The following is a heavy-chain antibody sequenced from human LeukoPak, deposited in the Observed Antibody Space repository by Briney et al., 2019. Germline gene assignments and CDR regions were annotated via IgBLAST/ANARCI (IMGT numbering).Heavy chain of an antibody. V-gene: IGHV1-46*01. Sequence: ASVKVSCKASGYTFTSYYMHWVRQAPGQGLEWMGIINPSGGSTSYAQKFQGRVTMTRDTSTSTVYMELSSLRSEDTAVYYCAVPSTIAAAGTSYYYYYGMDVWGQGTTVTVSS. CDR2: INPSGGST. CDR3: AVPSTIAAAGTSYYYYYGMDV. J-gene: IGHJ6*02. CDR1: GYTFTSYY. D-gene: IGHD6-13*01.